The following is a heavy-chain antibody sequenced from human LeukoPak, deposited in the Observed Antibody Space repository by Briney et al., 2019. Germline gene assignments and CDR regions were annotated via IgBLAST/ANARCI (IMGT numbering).Heavy chain of an antibody. V-gene: IGHV3-48*03. J-gene: IGHJ3*02. CDR1: GFTFSSYE. CDR2: ISSYGSTI. CDR3: AKDPDYYGSGSSFPDAFDI. Sequence: SGGSLRLSCAASGFTFSSYEMNWVRQAPGKGLEWVSYISSYGSTIDYADSVKGRFTISRDNSKNTLYLQMNSLRAEDTAVYYCAKDPDYYGSGSSFPDAFDIWGQGTMVTVSS. D-gene: IGHD3-10*01.